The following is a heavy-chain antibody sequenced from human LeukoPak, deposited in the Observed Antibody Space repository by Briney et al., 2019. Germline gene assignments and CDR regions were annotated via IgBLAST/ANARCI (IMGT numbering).Heavy chain of an antibody. D-gene: IGHD2-2*01. J-gene: IGHJ6*03. CDR3: ARVCLGYCSSTSCYGYYYYMDV. Sequence: SETLSLXCAVYGGSFSGYYWSWIRQPPGKGLEWIGEINHSGSTNYNPSLKSRVTISVDTSKNQFSLKLSSVTAADTAVYYCARVCLGYCSSTSCYGYYYYMDVWGKGTTVTVSS. V-gene: IGHV4-34*01. CDR2: INHSGST. CDR1: GGSFSGYY.